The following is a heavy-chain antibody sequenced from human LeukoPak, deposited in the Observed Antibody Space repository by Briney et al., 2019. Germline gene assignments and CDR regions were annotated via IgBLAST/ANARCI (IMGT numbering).Heavy chain of an antibody. CDR1: GFAFNFFS. J-gene: IGHJ4*02. D-gene: IGHD4-11*01. V-gene: IGHV3-21*01. CDR2: ISSDSSHI. CDR3: AGSYSNDYFDY. Sequence: PGGSLRLSCATSGFAFNFFSMNWVRQVPGKGLEWISSISSDSSHIYYADSVKGRFTISRDNARNTLYLQMNSLRAEDTAVYYCAGSYSNDYFDYWGQGTLVTVSS.